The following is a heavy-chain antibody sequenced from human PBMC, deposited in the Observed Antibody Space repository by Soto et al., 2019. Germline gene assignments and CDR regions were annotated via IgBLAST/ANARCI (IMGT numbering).Heavy chain of an antibody. V-gene: IGHV3-33*01. J-gene: IGHJ5*02. CDR1: GFTFSNYG. CDR2: IWYDGSQK. CDR3: AREGGSMGAKIDT. D-gene: IGHD1-26*01. Sequence: QVQLVESGGGVVQPGTSLRLSCAASGFTFSNYGMHWVRQAPGKGLEWVAVIWYDGSQKYYGDSVKGRLSISRDDPKNTLYLQMNSLRGEDTAVYYCAREGGSMGAKIDTWGQGTLVTVSS.